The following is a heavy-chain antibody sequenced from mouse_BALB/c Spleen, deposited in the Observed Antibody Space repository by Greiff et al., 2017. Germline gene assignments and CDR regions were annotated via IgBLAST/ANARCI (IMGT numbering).Heavy chain of an antibody. V-gene: IGHV3-2*02. Sequence: EVQLVESGPGLVKPSQSLSLTCTVTGYSITSDYAWNWIRQFPGNKLEWMGYISYSGSTSYNPSLKSRISITRDTSKNQFFLQLKSVTTEDTATYYCARWLRKGYAMDYWGQGTSVTVSS. J-gene: IGHJ4*01. CDR1: GYSITSDYA. CDR3: ARWLRKGYAMDY. D-gene: IGHD2-2*01. CDR2: ISYSGST.